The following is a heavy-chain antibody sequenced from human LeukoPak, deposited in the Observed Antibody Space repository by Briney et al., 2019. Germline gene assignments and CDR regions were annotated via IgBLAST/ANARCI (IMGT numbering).Heavy chain of an antibody. V-gene: IGHV1-2*02. D-gene: IGHD3-22*01. Sequence: GGSMKVSCKPSGYTFTAYYIHWVRQAPGQGLEWMGWINPNSGGTDYAQKFQGRVTMTRNTSISTVYMELSRLTYDDTAVYYCARGVGVDSLRRLDPWGQGTLVTVSS. CDR2: INPNSGGT. J-gene: IGHJ5*02. CDR3: ARGVGVDSLRRLDP. CDR1: GYTFTAYY.